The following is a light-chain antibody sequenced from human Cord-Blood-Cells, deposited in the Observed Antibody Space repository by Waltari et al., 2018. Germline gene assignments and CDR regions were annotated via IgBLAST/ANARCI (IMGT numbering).Light chain of an antibody. J-gene: IGKJ2*03. Sequence: DIQMTQSPSSLSASVGDRVTITCRASQSISSYLNWYQQKPGKAPKLLIYAASSLQSGVPSRFSGSGSGTDFTLTISSLQPEDFATYYRLQHNSYPPSFGQGTKLEIK. CDR3: LQHNSYPPS. CDR1: QSISSY. V-gene: IGKV1-39*01. CDR2: AAS.